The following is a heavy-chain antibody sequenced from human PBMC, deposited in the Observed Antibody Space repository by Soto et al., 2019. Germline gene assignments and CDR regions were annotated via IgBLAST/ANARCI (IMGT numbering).Heavy chain of an antibody. Sequence: SETLSLTCTVSGDSISSPDYYWSWIRQAPGKGLELIGYVYYRGSIYYTPSFESRVSISVDTSKNQFSLRLTSVTAADSAMYFCAGVTFTPNWFDSWGQGILVTVSS. CDR3: AGVTFTPNWFDS. CDR2: VYYRGSI. D-gene: IGHD3-3*02. V-gene: IGHV4-30-4*01. J-gene: IGHJ5*01. CDR1: GDSISSPDYY.